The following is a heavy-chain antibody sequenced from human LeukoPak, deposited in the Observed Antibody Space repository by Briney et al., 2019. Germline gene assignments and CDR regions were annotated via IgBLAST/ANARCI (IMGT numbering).Heavy chain of an antibody. Sequence: GGSLRLSCAASGFTFSSYWMSWVRQAPGKGLEWVANIKQDGSEKYYVDSVKGRFTISRDNAKNSLYLQMNSLRAEDTAVYYCARRNVATMRGRVYYYYYYMDVWGKGTTVAISS. V-gene: IGHV3-7*01. CDR3: ARRNVATMRGRVYYYYYYMDV. CDR1: GFTFSSYW. CDR2: IKQDGSEK. J-gene: IGHJ6*03. D-gene: IGHD5-12*01.